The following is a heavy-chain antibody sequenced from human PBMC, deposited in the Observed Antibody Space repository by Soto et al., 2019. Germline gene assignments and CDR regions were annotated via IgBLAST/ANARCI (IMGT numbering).Heavy chain of an antibody. V-gene: IGHV5-51*01. J-gene: IGHJ4*02. D-gene: IGHD6-13*01. CDR1: GYTVSSYW. CDR2: IYPNDSKV. Sequence: GESLKISCQSSGYTVSSYWIVWVRQMTGKGLEWMGIIYPNDSKVKYNPSVQGQVTMSADKSISTAYLQWSSLKTEDTAVYYCARDRGSSWFEYYFDYWGQGTQVTVSS. CDR3: ARDRGSSWFEYYFDY.